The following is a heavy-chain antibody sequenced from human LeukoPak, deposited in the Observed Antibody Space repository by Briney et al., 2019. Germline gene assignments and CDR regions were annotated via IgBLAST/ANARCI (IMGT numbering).Heavy chain of an antibody. Sequence: SETLSLTCAVYGGSFSGYYWSWIRQPPGKGLEWIGEINHSGSTNYNPSLKSRVTISVDTSKNQFSLKLSSVTAADTAVYYCARWPMNYYDDAFDIWGQGTMVTVSS. D-gene: IGHD3-22*01. CDR1: GGSFSGYY. CDR3: ARWPMNYYDDAFDI. J-gene: IGHJ3*02. V-gene: IGHV4-34*01. CDR2: INHSGST.